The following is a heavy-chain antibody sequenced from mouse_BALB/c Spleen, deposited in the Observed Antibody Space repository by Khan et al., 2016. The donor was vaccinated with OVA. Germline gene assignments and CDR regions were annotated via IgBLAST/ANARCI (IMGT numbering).Heavy chain of an antibody. CDR3: ARREKYGYDPSWFAY. J-gene: IGHJ3*01. CDR2: INPSDSES. Sequence: QVQLQQPGAELVRPGASVKLSCKASGYTFTSYWMNWVRQRPRQDLEWIGKINPSDSESHYNQIFKDKATLTVDNSSGTAYMQLSSLTSEDSADYDCARREKYGYDPSWFAYWGQGTLVIVSA. D-gene: IGHD2-2*01. CDR1: GYTFTSYW. V-gene: IGHV1-52*01.